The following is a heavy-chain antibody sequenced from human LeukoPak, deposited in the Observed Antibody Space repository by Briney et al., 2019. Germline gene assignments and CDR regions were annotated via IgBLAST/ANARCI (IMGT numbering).Heavy chain of an antibody. V-gene: IGHV3-9*03. CDR3: AKDRQYGDYGGGDFFDS. D-gene: IGHD4-17*01. CDR2: ISWNSGSI. CDR1: GFTFDDYA. J-gene: IGHJ4*02. Sequence: GGSLRLSCAASGFTFDDYAMHWVRQAPGKGLEWVSGISWNSGSIGYADSVKGRFTISRDNAKNSLYLRMNSLRAEDMALYYCAKDRQYGDYGGGDFFDSWGQGTLVTVSS.